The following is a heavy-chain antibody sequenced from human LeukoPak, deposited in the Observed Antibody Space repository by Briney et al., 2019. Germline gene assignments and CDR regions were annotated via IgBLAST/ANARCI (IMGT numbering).Heavy chain of an antibody. CDR2: IYYSGST. V-gene: IGHV4-39*01. CDR3: ARHLRSVGAPHY. D-gene: IGHD3-3*01. CDR1: GGSISSSGYY. Sequence: SETRSFTCTVPGGSISSSGYYWGGIRPPPGKGLEWIGSIYYSGSTYDHPSLKSRVTLAVDTSKHQFSLKLSSVTAAAPAVYYCARHLRSVGAPHYGGQGSLVT. J-gene: IGHJ4*02.